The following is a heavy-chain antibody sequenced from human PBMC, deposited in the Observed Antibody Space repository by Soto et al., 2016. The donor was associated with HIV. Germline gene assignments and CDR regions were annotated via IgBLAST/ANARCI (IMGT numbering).Heavy chain of an antibody. D-gene: IGHD2-21*01. J-gene: IGHJ5*02. V-gene: IGHV3-21*01. Sequence: EVQLVESGGGLVKPGGSLRLSCTASGFTFSTYHLNWVRQAPGKGLEWVSCITGTSDSLFYADSVKGRFTISRDNTKNSLYLQMNSLTAEDTAMYYCARGTTPLGLWWGPTFDRWGQGTLVTVSS. CDR3: ARGTTPLGLWWGPTFDR. CDR2: ITGTSDSL. CDR1: GFTFSTYH.